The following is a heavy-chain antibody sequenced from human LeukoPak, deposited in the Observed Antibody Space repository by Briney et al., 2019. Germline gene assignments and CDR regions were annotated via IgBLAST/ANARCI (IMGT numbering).Heavy chain of an antibody. J-gene: IGHJ2*01. CDR3: ARDTYRFFDL. Sequence: PGGSLRLSCTAPGFTFNTYWMGWVRQAPGKGLEWVADIKEDGSDKYSVDSVKGRLTISRDNTKNSLYLHMDSLRAEDTAVYYCARDTYRFFDLWGRGTLVTVSS. V-gene: IGHV3-7*01. CDR2: IKEDGSDK. CDR1: GFTFNTYW.